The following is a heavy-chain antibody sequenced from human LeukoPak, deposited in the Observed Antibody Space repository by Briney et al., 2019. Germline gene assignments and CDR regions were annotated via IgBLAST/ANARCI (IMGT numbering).Heavy chain of an antibody. D-gene: IGHD3-22*01. CDR3: AKVTMIRDYYYYYYMDV. V-gene: IGHV1-69*06. CDR2: IIPIFGTA. CDR1: GGTFSSYA. Sequence: SVKVSCKASGGTFSSYAISWVRQAPGQGLEWMGGIIPIFGTANYAQKFQGRVTITADKSTSTAYMELSSLRSEDTAVYYCAKVTMIRDYYYYYYMDVWGKGTTVTVSS. J-gene: IGHJ6*03.